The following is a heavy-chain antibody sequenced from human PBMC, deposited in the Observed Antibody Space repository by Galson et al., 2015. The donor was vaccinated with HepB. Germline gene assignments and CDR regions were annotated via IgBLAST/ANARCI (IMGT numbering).Heavy chain of an antibody. CDR3: ARAFGSIRPFDI. J-gene: IGHJ3*02. D-gene: IGHD3-16*01. V-gene: IGHV1-2*04. CDR2: INPNSCVT. CDR1: GYTFTGYY. Sequence: SVKVSCKASGYTFTGYYMHWVRQAPGQGLEWMGWINPNSCVTNYAQKFQGWVTMTRDTSISTAYMELSRLRSDDTAVYYCARAFGSIRPFDIWGQGTMVTVSS.